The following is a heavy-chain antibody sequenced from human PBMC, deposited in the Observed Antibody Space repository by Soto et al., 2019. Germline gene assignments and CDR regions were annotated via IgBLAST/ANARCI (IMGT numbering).Heavy chain of an antibody. V-gene: IGHV4-39*01. J-gene: IGHJ4*02. D-gene: IGHD2-21*02. CDR2: IYYSGST. Sequence: SETLSLTCTVSGGSISSSSYYWGWIRQPPGKGLEWIGNIYYSGSTNYNHSLKSRVTISADTSENQFSLKLSSVTAADTAVYYCARHNPLCGGDCYSFDYWGQGTLVTVSS. CDR3: ARHNPLCGGDCYSFDY. CDR1: GGSISSSSYY.